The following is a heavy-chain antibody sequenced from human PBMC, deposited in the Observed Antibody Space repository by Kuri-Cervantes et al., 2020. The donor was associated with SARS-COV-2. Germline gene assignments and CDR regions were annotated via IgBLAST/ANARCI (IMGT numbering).Heavy chain of an antibody. D-gene: IGHD5-18*01. J-gene: IGHJ4*02. CDR1: GGSISSYY. V-gene: IGHV4-59*01. CDR2: IYYSGST. CDR3: ARGRRYGYSYGYVNY. Sequence: SETLSLTCTVSGGSISSYYWSWIRQPPGKGLEWIGYIYYSGSTNYNPSLKSRVTISVDTSKNQFSLKLSSVTAADTAVYYCARGRRYGYSYGYVNYWGQGTLVTVSS.